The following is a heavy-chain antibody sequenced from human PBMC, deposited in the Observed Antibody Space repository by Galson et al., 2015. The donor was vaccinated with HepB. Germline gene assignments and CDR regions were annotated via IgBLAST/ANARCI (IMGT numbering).Heavy chain of an antibody. Sequence: SLRLSCATSGFTFSDYYMSWIRQAPGKGLEWVSFISSSGSVRYYADSLKGRFTISRDNAKNSLYLQMNSLRAEDTAVYYCAGQYYYESSGYLGGGYWGQGTLVTVSS. CDR1: GFTFSDYY. J-gene: IGHJ4*02. D-gene: IGHD3-22*01. CDR2: ISSSGSVR. V-gene: IGHV3-11*01. CDR3: AGQYYYESSGYLGGGY.